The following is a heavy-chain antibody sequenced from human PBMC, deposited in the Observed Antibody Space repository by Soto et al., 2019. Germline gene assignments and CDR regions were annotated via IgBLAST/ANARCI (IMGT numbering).Heavy chain of an antibody. J-gene: IGHJ6*02. CDR3: ARSGGTSYYYGMDV. CDR1: GGSISSGGYY. V-gene: IGHV4-31*02. CDR2: IYYSANT. Sequence: QVQLQESGPGLVKPSQTLSLTCSVSGGSISSGGYYWSWIRQPPGKGLEWIGYIYYSANTHYNPSLKGRVSIAAPTSKNQFSLNLSSVTAADTAVYYCARSGGTSYYYGMDVWGQGNTVTVSS. D-gene: IGHD3-10*01.